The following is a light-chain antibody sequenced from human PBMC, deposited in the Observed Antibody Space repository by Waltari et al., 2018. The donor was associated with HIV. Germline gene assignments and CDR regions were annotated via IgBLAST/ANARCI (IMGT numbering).Light chain of an antibody. CDR2: KDS. CDR3: QSADSSGTYRV. V-gene: IGLV3-25*03. Sequence: SYELTQPHSVSVSPGQTARITCSGDALPKQYAYWYQQKPGQAPVLCIVKDSERASGIPDRFSGASSGTTVTLTISGVQAEDEADYYCQSADSSGTYRVFGGGTKLPVL. CDR1: ALPKQY. J-gene: IGLJ3*02.